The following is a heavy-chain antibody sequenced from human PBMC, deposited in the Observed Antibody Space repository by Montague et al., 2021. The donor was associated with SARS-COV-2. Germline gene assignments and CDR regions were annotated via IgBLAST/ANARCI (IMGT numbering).Heavy chain of an antibody. V-gene: IGHV4-39*02. CDR1: GGSITNNIDY. CDR2: IYYTGNT. D-gene: IGHD3-22*01. J-gene: IGHJ3*01. Sequence: SETLSLTCTVSGGSITNNIDYWSWIRQPPGKVLEWIGSIYYTGNTYYNPSLKSRVTISVVTSKNHFTLKLSSATAAETAVYYCARLKRYFDSSGSPSAFDFWGQGKKVTVSS. CDR3: ARLKRYFDSSGSPSAFDF.